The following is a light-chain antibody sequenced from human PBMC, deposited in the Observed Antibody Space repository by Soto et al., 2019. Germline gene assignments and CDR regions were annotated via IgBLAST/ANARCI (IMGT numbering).Light chain of an antibody. J-gene: IGLJ3*02. Sequence: QTVVTQEPPLTFSQGGTAPSTFASSPAAATSSNYPNWFQQKPGQAPRSLIHSTSNKHSWTPARFSGSLLGGKAALTLSGVQPEDEAEYYCLLYSGNAQVFGGGTKLTVL. CDR1: PAAATSSNY. V-gene: IGLV7-43*01. CDR2: STS. CDR3: LLYSGNAQV.